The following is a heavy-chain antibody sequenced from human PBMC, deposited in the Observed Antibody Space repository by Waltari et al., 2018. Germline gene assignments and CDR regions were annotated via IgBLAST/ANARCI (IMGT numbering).Heavy chain of an antibody. J-gene: IGHJ4*02. CDR1: GFTFSSYW. CDR3: TRGRVDFAY. V-gene: IGHV3-7*01. Sequence: EVQLVESGGGLVQPGGSLRLSCAASGFTFSSYWMSWVRQAPGKGLEWGANIKEDGSEIYYVDSVKGRFTISRDNAKNSLYLQMNSLRAEDTAMFYCTRGRVDFAYWGQGTLVTVSS. CDR2: IKEDGSEI.